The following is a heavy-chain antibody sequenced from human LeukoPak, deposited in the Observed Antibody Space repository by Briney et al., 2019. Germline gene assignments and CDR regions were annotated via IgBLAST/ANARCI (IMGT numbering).Heavy chain of an antibody. CDR3: ARDLPPYYSSGWYEALYYYYGMDV. CDR1: GFTFSSFW. J-gene: IGHJ6*02. CDR2: INQDGSAR. V-gene: IGHV3-7*01. Sequence: PGGSLRLSCAASGFTFSSFWMNWVRQAPGKGLEWVANINQDGSARHYVDSVKGRFTISRDNARNSLYLQMNSLRAEDTAVYYCARDLPPYYSSGWYEALYYYYGMDVWGQGTTVTVSS. D-gene: IGHD6-19*01.